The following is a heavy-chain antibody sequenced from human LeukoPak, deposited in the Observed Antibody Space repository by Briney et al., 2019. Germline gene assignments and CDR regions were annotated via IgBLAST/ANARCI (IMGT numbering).Heavy chain of an antibody. J-gene: IGHJ4*02. CDR2: IIPIFGTA. Sequence: SVKVSCKASGGTFSSYAISWVRQAPGQGLEWMGGIIPIFGTANYAQKFQGRVTITADKSTSTAYMELSSLRSEDTAVYYCASSSIAARPDSVFDYWGQGTLVTVSS. CDR3: ASSSIAARPDSVFDY. CDR1: GGTFSSYA. V-gene: IGHV1-69*06. D-gene: IGHD6-6*01.